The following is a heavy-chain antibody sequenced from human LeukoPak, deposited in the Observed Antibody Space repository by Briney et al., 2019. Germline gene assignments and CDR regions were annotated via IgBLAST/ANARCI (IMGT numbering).Heavy chain of an antibody. CDR3: ARAGWTGAGTFDY. Sequence: SETLSLTCAVYGGSFSGYYWSWIRQPPGKGLEWIGEINHSGSTNYNPSLNSRVNISVDTSKNQFSLKLSSVTAADTAVYYCARAGWTGAGTFDYWGQGTLVTVSS. CDR2: INHSGST. J-gene: IGHJ4*02. V-gene: IGHV4-34*01. CDR1: GGSFSGYY. D-gene: IGHD6-19*01.